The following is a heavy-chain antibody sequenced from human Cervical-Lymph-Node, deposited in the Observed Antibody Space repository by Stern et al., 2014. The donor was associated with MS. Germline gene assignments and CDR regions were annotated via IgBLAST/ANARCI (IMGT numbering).Heavy chain of an antibody. V-gene: IGHV3-23*04. Sequence: QLEQSGGTLVQPWGSLSLSCAASGSTFSSHGMSWVRQAPGKGLEWISTISNRGDGTSDGDSGTGRFTISRDNSETTVFLQMNSLRVGDTALYFYARATRPSMFDYWGQGTLVTVSS. D-gene: IGHD2/OR15-2a*01. CDR3: ARATRPSMFDY. CDR1: GSTFSSHG. CDR2: ISNRGDGT. J-gene: IGHJ4*02.